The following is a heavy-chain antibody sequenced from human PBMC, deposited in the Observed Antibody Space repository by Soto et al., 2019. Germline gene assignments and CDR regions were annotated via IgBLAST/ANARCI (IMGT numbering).Heavy chain of an antibody. CDR2: ISSSGDIT. CDR3: ARDLGYYDSSGYFDY. Sequence: QVQLVESGGGLVKPGGSLRLSCAASGFTFSDYYMSWIRQAPGKGLVWVSYISSSGDITYYADSVKGRVTISRDNAKNSLYLQMHNLRAEDTAVYYCARDLGYYDSSGYFDYWGQGTLITVSS. J-gene: IGHJ4*02. D-gene: IGHD3-22*01. CDR1: GFTFSDYY. V-gene: IGHV3-11*01.